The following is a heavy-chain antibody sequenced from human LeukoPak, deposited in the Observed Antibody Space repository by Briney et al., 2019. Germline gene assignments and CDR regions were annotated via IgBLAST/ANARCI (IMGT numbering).Heavy chain of an antibody. J-gene: IGHJ4*02. CDR1: VGTFSSYA. CDR2: IIHILGIA. V-gene: IGHV1-69*04. Sequence: GAAVKVSCKASVGTFSSYAISWVREAPGQGLEWGGRIIHILGIANNAQKFQGRVTITARKSTSTAYMALSSLRSEDTAVHYCASVGFANYYDSRGLVDYWGQGTLVTVSS. D-gene: IGHD3-22*01. CDR3: ASVGFANYYDSRGLVDY.